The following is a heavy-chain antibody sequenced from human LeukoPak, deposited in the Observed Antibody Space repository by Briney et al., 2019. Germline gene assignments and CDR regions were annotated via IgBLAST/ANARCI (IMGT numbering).Heavy chain of an antibody. Sequence: NSSETLSLTCALYGGSFSSYSWSWTWIRRTPEKGLEWIGEIIEKGNANYNPSLKSRVTIDLDTSKNQFSLKLTSMTAADTAMYYCARGYYPPRWYFDLWRRSTLVTVSS. J-gene: IGHJ2*01. CDR1: GGSFSSYS. CDR2: IIEKGNA. V-gene: IGHV4-34*01. D-gene: IGHD3-10*01. CDR3: ARGYYPPRWYFDL.